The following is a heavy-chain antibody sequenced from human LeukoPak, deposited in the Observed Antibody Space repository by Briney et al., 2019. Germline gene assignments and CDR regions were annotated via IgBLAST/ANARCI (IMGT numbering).Heavy chain of an antibody. V-gene: IGHV4-38-2*01. CDR3: ARAKNPYYYYYYMDF. J-gene: IGHJ6*03. Sequence: PSETLSLTCAVCGHFISSGHYWVWIRQPPGEGLEYIGNIYHSGSSHYNPSLKSRVTISVDTSNNQFSLKLSSVRAADTAMYDCARAKNPYYYYYYMDFWGRGTTVTVSS. CDR2: IYHSGSS. CDR1: GHFISSGHY.